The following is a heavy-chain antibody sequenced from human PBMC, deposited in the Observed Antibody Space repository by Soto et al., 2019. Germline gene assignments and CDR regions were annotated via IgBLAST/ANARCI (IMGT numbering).Heavy chain of an antibody. J-gene: IGHJ6*02. CDR3: AKDLSSGWYNXYYGMDV. V-gene: IGHV3-23*01. CDR1: GFTFSSYA. CDR2: ISGSGGST. Sequence: SLRLSCAAXGFTFSSYAVGXXRQAPGKGLEWVSAISGSGGSTYYAXSVKGRFTISRDNSKNXXXLQMNSLRAEDTAVYYCAKDLSSGWYNXYYGMDVWGQGTTVTVSS. D-gene: IGHD6-19*01.